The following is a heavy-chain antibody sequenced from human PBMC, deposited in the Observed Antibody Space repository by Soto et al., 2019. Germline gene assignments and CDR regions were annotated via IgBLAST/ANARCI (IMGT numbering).Heavy chain of an antibody. Sequence: PSETLSLTCAVYGGSFSGYYWSWISQPPGKGLEWIGEINHSGSTNYNPSLKSRVTISVDTSKNQFSLKLSSVTAADTAVYYCARAPPRITIFGVVTNPPHWFDPWGQGTLVTVSS. J-gene: IGHJ5*02. D-gene: IGHD3-3*01. V-gene: IGHV4-34*01. CDR3: ARAPPRITIFGVVTNPPHWFDP. CDR2: INHSGST. CDR1: GGSFSGYY.